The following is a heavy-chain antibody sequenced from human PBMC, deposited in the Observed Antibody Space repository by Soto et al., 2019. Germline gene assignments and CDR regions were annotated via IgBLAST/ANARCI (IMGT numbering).Heavy chain of an antibody. D-gene: IGHD3-10*01. J-gene: IGHJ4*02. V-gene: IGHV3-33*08. CDR3: ARAPPDYYNSGPCEDRTFY. Sequence: GGSLRLSCAASGFTFSDYYMSWIRQAPGKGLEWVAVIWYDGSNKYYADSVKGRFTISRDNSKNTLYLHMNSLRVEDTAVYFCARAPPDYYNSGPCEDRTFYWGEGPLVTVSS. CDR2: IWYDGSNK. CDR1: GFTFSDYY.